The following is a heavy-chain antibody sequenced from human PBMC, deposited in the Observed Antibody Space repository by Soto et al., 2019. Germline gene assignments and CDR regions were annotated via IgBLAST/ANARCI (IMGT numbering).Heavy chain of an antibody. Sequence: QITLKESGPTLVKPTQTLTLTCTFSGFSLSTSGVGVGWIRQPPGKALEWLALIYWNDDKRYSPSLKSRLTITQHTSKNQVVLTMNNMDPVGTATYYCAHGSYGYEGNWFDPWGQGTLVTVSS. CDR2: IYWNDDK. V-gene: IGHV2-5*01. CDR3: AHGSYGYEGNWFDP. CDR1: GFSLSTSGVG. D-gene: IGHD5-18*01. J-gene: IGHJ5*02.